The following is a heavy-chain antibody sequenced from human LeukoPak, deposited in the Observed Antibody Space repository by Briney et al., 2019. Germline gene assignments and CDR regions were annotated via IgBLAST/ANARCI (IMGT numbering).Heavy chain of an antibody. CDR1: GFTFSTYA. CDR2: ISYDGSNK. V-gene: IGHV3-30*09. Sequence: PGGSLRLSCAASGFTFSTYAKQWVRHTPAKGLEWVAFISYDGSNKHYADSVKGRFAISRDNSKNTLYLQMNSLRAEDTALYYCARGGDGYNSPPVYWGQGTLVTVSS. J-gene: IGHJ4*02. CDR3: ARGGDGYNSPPVY. D-gene: IGHD5-24*01.